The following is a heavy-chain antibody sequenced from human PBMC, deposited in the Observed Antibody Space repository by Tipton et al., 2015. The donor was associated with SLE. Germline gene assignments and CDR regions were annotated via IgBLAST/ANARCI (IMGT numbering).Heavy chain of an antibody. CDR2: ISQSGST. J-gene: IGHJ2*01. CDR1: GGSISSYY. Sequence: TLSLTCTVSGGSISSYYWSWIRQPPGKGLEWIGEISQSGSTNYNPSFKSRVTVSIDTSKNQFSLRLTSVTAADTAVYYCARPRGYSRSNWYFDLWGRGTLVTVSS. CDR3: ARPRGYSRSNWYFDL. V-gene: IGHV4-34*01. D-gene: IGHD4-23*01.